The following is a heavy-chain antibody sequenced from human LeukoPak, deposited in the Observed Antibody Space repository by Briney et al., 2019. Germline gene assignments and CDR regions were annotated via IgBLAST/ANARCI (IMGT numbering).Heavy chain of an antibody. CDR3: ARERYYYDSSGYYYVFHYYYYMDV. CDR1: GGSISSGSYY. J-gene: IGHJ6*03. V-gene: IGHV4-61*02. CDR2: IYTSGST. Sequence: KPSETLSLTCTVSGGSISSGSYYWSWIRQPAGKGLEWIGRIYTSGSTNYNPSLKSRVTISVDTSKNQFSLKLSSVTAADTAVYYCARERYYYDSSGYYYVFHYYYYMDVWGKGTTVTISS. D-gene: IGHD3-22*01.